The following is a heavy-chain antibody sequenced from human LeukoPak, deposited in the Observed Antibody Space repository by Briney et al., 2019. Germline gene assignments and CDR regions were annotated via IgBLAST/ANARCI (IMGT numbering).Heavy chain of an antibody. CDR3: ARCRFGESYNWFDP. CDR2: ISSSSSTI. D-gene: IGHD3-10*01. CDR1: GFTFSSYS. J-gene: IGHJ5*02. V-gene: IGHV3-48*01. Sequence: PGGSLRLSCAASGFTFSSYSMNWVRQAPGKGLEWVSYISSSSSTIYYADSVKGRFTISRDNAKNSLYLQMNSLRAEDTAVYYCARCRFGESYNWFDPWGQGTLVTVSS.